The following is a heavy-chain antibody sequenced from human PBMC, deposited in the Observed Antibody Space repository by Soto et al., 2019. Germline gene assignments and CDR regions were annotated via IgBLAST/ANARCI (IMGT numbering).Heavy chain of an antibody. Sequence: SETLSLTCAVYGGSCSGYYWSWIRQPPGRGLQWIGEINHSGSTNYNPSLKSRVTISVDTSKNQFSLKLSSVTAADTAVYYSARQAKSYASGTHRLEYYRGMDVCGQGTTVTVSS. D-gene: IGHD3-10*01. CDR3: ARQAKSYASGTHRLEYYRGMDV. CDR1: GGSCSGYY. V-gene: IGHV4-34*03. CDR2: INHSGST. J-gene: IGHJ6*02.